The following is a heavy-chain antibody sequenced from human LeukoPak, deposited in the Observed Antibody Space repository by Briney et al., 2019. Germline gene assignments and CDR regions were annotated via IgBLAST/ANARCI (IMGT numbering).Heavy chain of an antibody. CDR3: AVNNYYYGMDA. CDR1: GFTFSSHS. CDR2: ISSTGTYI. Sequence: GGSLRLSCAASGFTFSSHSMNWVRQAPGKGLEWVSSISSTGTYIYYADSLKGRFTISRDNAKNSLYLQMNSLRAEDTAVYYCAVNNYYYGMDAWGQGTTVTVSS. J-gene: IGHJ6*02. V-gene: IGHV3-21*01.